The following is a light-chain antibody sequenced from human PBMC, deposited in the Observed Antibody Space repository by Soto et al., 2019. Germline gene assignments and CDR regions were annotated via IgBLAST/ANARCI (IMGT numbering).Light chain of an antibody. J-gene: IGKJ5*01. Sequence: EIVLTPSPGTLSLSPGERANLSCRASQSVSNNYLAWYQQKPGQAPRLLIYGASSRATGIPDRFSGSGSGTDFTLTISRLEPEDFAVFYCQQYATSVTTFGQGTRLEIK. V-gene: IGKV3-20*01. CDR3: QQYATSVTT. CDR2: GAS. CDR1: QSVSNNY.